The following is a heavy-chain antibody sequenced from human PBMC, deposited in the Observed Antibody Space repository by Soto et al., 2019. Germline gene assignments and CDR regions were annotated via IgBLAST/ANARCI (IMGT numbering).Heavy chain of an antibody. CDR3: AKGFGAKGLGATIHY. D-gene: IGHD1-26*01. V-gene: IGHV3-23*04. J-gene: IGHJ4*02. CDR1: GFTFSEYA. CDR2: ISDSGGNT. Sequence: EAQLVESGGGLVQPGGSVRLSCEASGFTFSEYAMSWVRQAPGKGLEWVSGISDSGGNTNYAHSVKGRFTIIRDKSRNTLYLEVSSLRVDDTAVYYCAKGFGAKGLGATIHYWGQGTLVTVSS.